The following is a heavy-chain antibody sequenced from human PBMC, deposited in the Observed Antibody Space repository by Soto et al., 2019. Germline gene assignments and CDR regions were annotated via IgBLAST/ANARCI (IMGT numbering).Heavy chain of an antibody. CDR2: IDPTDSYT. Sequence: GESLKISCKGSGYSFTTYWITWVRQMPGKGLEWMGRIDPTDSYTNYSPSFQGHVTISADKSISTAYLQWSSLKASDTAMYYCARSDYYYGMDVWGQGTTVTVSS. CDR1: GYSFTTYW. CDR3: ARSDYYYGMDV. V-gene: IGHV5-10-1*01. J-gene: IGHJ6*02.